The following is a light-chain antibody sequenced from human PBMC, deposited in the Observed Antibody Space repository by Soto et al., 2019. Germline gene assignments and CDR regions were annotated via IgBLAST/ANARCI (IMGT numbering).Light chain of an antibody. Sequence: EIVMTQSPATLSLSPGERATLSCRASQSVSGNLAWYQQKPGQAPRLLISGASSRATGIPDRFSGSGSGTDFTLTISRLEPEDFAVYYCQQYNNWPPTTFGQGTRLEIK. V-gene: IGKV3D-15*01. CDR3: QQYNNWPPTT. J-gene: IGKJ5*01. CDR2: GAS. CDR1: QSVSGN.